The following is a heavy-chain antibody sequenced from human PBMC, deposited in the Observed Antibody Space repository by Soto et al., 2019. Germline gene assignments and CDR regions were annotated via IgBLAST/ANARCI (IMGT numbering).Heavy chain of an antibody. D-gene: IGHD2-2*01. Sequence: LSLTCAVSGGSISSGGYSWSWIRQPPGKGLEWIGYIYHSGSTYYNPSLKSRVTISLDRSKNQFSLKLSSVTAADTAVYYCARAWGDVVGPAAPRGWFDPWGQGTRVTVSS. V-gene: IGHV4-30-2*01. CDR3: ARAWGDVVGPAAPRGWFDP. J-gene: IGHJ5*02. CDR1: GGSISSGGYS. CDR2: IYHSGST.